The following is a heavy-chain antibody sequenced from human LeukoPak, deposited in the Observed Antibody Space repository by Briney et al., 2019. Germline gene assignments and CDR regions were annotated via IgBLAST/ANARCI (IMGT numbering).Heavy chain of an antibody. J-gene: IGHJ4*02. CDR3: ASDYYGSGSY. CDR1: GGSISSYY. CDR2: IYYSGST. D-gene: IGHD3-10*01. V-gene: IGHV4-59*01. Sequence: PSETLSLTCTVSGGSISSYYWSWIRQPPGKGLQWIGYIYYSGSTNYNPSLKSRVTISVDRSKNQFSLKLRSVTAADTAVYYCASDYYGSGSYWGQGTLVTVSS.